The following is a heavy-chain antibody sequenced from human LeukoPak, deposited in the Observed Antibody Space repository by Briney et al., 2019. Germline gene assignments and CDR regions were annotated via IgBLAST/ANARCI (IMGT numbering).Heavy chain of an antibody. Sequence: SVKVSCKASGGTFSSYAISWVRQAPGQGLEWMGGIIPIFGTANYAQKFQGRVTITADESTSTAYMELSSLRSEDTAVYYCVRYLIAVADKYYYYYGMDVWGQGTTVTVSS. CDR3: VRYLIAVADKYYYYYGMDV. D-gene: IGHD6-19*01. V-gene: IGHV1-69*01. J-gene: IGHJ6*02. CDR2: IIPIFGTA. CDR1: GGTFSSYA.